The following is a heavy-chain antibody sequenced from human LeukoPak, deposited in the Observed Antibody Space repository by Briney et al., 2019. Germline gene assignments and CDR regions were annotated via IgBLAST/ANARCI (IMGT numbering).Heavy chain of an antibody. CDR3: ARDFYDSSGYEINWFDP. J-gene: IGHJ5*02. CDR1: GFTVSTNY. Sequence: PGGSLRLSCAASGFTVSTNYTSWVRQAPGKGLEWVSVIYSGGTTYYADSVKGRFTISRDNSKNTLYLQMNSLRAEDTAVYYCARDFYDSSGYEINWFDPWGQGTLVTVSS. CDR2: IYSGGTT. V-gene: IGHV3-66*01. D-gene: IGHD3-22*01.